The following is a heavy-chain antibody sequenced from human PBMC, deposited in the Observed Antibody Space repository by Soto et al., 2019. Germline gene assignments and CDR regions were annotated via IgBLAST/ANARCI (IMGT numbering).Heavy chain of an antibody. V-gene: IGHV3-74*01. J-gene: IGHJ6*02. CDR1: RFTFGSYW. Sequence: GGSLRLSCTAPRFTFGSYWMHWVRQAPGKGLVWGSDINVDGTETWYADSVKGRFTISRDNDKKTRYLHMTGLRFDDPCVYYCARDKEVLLTNYGMAVWGQGTTVTVSS. CDR3: ARDKEVLLTNYGMAV. CDR2: INVDGTET.